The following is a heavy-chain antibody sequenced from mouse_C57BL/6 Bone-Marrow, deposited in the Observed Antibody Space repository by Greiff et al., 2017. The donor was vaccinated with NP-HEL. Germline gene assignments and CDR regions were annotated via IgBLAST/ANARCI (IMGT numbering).Heavy chain of an antibody. Sequence: QVQLQQSGAELVRPGTSVKVSCKASGYAFTNYLIEWVKQRPGQGLEWIGVINPGSGGTNYNEKFKGKATLTADKSSSTAYMQLSSLTSEDSAVYFGAGDYDEEYYAMDYWGQGTSVTVSS. V-gene: IGHV1-54*01. CDR2: INPGSGGT. D-gene: IGHD2-4*01. CDR1: GYAFTNYL. J-gene: IGHJ4*01. CDR3: AGDYDEEYYAMDY.